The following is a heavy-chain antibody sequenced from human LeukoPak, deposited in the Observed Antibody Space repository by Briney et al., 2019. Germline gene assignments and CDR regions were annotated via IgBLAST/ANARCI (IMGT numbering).Heavy chain of an antibody. Sequence: SETLSLTCAVYGGSFSGYYWSWIRQPPGKGLEWIGEINHSGSTNYNPSLKSRVTISEDTSKNQFSLKLSSVTAADTAVYYCARVFHYYGMDVWGQGTTVTVSS. CDR3: ARVFHYYGMDV. D-gene: IGHD3-9*01. CDR1: GGSFSGYY. J-gene: IGHJ6*02. V-gene: IGHV4-34*01. CDR2: INHSGST.